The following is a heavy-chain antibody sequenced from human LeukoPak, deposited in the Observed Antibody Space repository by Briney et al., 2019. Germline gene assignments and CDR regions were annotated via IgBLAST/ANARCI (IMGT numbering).Heavy chain of an antibody. Sequence: KSSETLSLTCTVSGGSISSYYWSWIRQPPGKGLEWIGYIYYSGSTNYNPSLKSRVTISVDTSKNQFSLKLSSVTAADTAVYYCARDRAMTDASDIWGQGTMVTVSS. J-gene: IGHJ3*02. CDR1: GGSISSYY. CDR2: IYYSGST. CDR3: ARDRAMTDASDI. D-gene: IGHD2-2*01. V-gene: IGHV4-59*12.